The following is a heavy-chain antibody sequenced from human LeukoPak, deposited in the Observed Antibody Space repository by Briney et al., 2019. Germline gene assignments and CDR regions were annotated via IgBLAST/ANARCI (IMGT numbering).Heavy chain of an antibody. CDR3: ARVLGYYGSSAPDY. CDR2: IIPIFGTA. J-gene: IGHJ4*02. D-gene: IGHD3-10*01. V-gene: IGHV1-69*13. Sequence: ASVKVSCKVSGYTLTELSMHWVRQAPGQGLEWMGGIIPIFGTANYAQKFQGRVTITADESTSTAYMELSSLRSEDTAVYYCARVLGYYGSSAPDYWGQGTLVTVSS. CDR1: GYTLTELS.